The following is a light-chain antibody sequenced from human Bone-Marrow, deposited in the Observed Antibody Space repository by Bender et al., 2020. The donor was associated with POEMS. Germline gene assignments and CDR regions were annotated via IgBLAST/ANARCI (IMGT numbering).Light chain of an antibody. V-gene: IGLV3-21*02. J-gene: IGLJ3*02. CDR2: DNS. Sequence: SYVLTQPPSVSVAPGQTATITCGGYNIATDSVHWYKQKPGQAPVLVIYDNSDRPSGIPERFFGSSSGRSATLTISRVEAADEADYYCQVWDGSDDHRGVFGGGTKLTVL. CDR1: NIATDS. CDR3: QVWDGSDDHRGV.